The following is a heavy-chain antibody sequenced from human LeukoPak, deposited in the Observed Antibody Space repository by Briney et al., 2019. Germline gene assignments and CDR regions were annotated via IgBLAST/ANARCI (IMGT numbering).Heavy chain of an antibody. D-gene: IGHD2-2*01. CDR3: ASLDIVVVPAAPNLNWFDP. CDR1: GFTFSSYA. V-gene: IGHV3-30-3*01. CDR2: ISYDGSNK. J-gene: IGHJ5*02. Sequence: GGSLRLSCAASGFTFSSYAMHWVRQAPGKGLEWVAVISYDGSNKYYADSVKGRFTISRDNSKNTLYLQMNSLRAEDTAVYYCASLDIVVVPAAPNLNWFDPWGQGTLVTVSS.